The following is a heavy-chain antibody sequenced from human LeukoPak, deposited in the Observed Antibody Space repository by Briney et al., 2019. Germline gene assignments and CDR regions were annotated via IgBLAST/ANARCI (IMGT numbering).Heavy chain of an antibody. J-gene: IGHJ4*02. D-gene: IGHD4-17*01. CDR3: ARGGGYGDYAPYYFDY. CDR1: GGSFSGYY. Sequence: PSETLSLTCAVYGGSFSGYYWSWIRQPPGKGLEWIGEINHSGSTNYNPSLKSRVTISVDTSKNQFSLKLSSVTAADTAVDYCARGGGYGDYAPYYFDYWGQGTLVTVSS. V-gene: IGHV4-34*01. CDR2: INHSGST.